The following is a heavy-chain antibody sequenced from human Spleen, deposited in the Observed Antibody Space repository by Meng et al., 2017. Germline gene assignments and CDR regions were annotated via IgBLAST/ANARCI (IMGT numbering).Heavy chain of an antibody. Sequence: GESLKISCAASAFTFRSYAMNWVRQAPGQGLVWVSRINPDGNTPTYADSVKGRFTISRDNAKSTLYLQLNSLRAEDTAVYYCTNDRLSHWGQGTLVTVSS. CDR2: INPDGNTP. CDR1: AFTFRSYA. J-gene: IGHJ1*01. V-gene: IGHV3-74*01. D-gene: IGHD1-1*01. CDR3: TNDRLSH.